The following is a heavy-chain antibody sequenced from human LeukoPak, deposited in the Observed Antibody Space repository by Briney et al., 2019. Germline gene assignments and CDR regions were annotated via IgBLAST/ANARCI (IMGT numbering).Heavy chain of an antibody. V-gene: IGHV5-51*01. J-gene: IGHJ4*02. D-gene: IGHD1-26*01. CDR1: GYTFTNYW. CDR3: ARRISGYYIDY. Sequence: GESLKISCKGSGYTFTNYWIGWVRQMPGKGLEWMGIIWPSDSDTRYSPSFQGQVTISADKSISTAYLQWSSLKASDTAIYFCARRISGYYIDYWGQGTLVSVSS. CDR2: IWPSDSDT.